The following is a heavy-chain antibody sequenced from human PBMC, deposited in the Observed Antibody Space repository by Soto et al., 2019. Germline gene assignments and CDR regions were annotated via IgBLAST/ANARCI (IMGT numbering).Heavy chain of an antibody. V-gene: IGHV1-69*08. Sequence: QVQLVQSGAEVKKPGSSVKVSCKASGGTFSSYTISWVRQAPGQGLEWIGRIIPILGIANYAQKFQGRVTMTADKCTSTAYMERRSMGSEDTAVYYCARDLGGLYTFDYWGQGTLVTVSS. J-gene: IGHJ4*02. CDR3: ARDLGGLYTFDY. CDR1: GGTFSSYT. CDR2: IIPILGIA. D-gene: IGHD3-16*01.